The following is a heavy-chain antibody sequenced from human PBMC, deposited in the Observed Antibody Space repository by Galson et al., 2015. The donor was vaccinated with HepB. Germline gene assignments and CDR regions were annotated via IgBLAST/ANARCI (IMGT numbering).Heavy chain of an antibody. J-gene: IGHJ4*02. CDR2: INQGGSVK. D-gene: IGHD3-3*01. Sequence: SLRLSCAAPGFTFSSYWMSWVRQAPGKGLEWVANINQGGSVKYYVDSVKGRFTISRDNAKNSLYLQMNSLRAEDKAVYYCAREYYGNFDYWGQGTLVTVSS. CDR3: AREYYGNFDY. V-gene: IGHV3-7*01. CDR1: GFTFSSYW.